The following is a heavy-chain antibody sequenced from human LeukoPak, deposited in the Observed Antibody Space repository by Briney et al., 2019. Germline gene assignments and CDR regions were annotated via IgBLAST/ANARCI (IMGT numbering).Heavy chain of an antibody. Sequence: ASVRVSCKASGYTFTSYAMNWVRQAPGQGLEWMGWINTNTGNPTYAQGFTGRFVFSLDTSVSTAYLQICSLKAEDTAVYYCARDPGIVGDPLLGAFDIWGQGTMVTVSS. CDR1: GYTFTSYA. J-gene: IGHJ3*02. CDR3: ARDPGIVGDPLLGAFDI. CDR2: INTNTGNP. D-gene: IGHD1-26*01. V-gene: IGHV7-4-1*01.